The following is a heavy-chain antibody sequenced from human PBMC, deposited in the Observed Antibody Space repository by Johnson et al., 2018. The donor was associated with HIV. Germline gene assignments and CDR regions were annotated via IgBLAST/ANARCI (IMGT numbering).Heavy chain of an antibody. J-gene: IGHJ3*02. D-gene: IGHD1-26*01. V-gene: IGHV3-30*02. CDR3: ARGEGGTYLPDAFDI. CDR1: GFTFSSYG. Sequence: QVQLVESGGGLVQPGRSLRLSCAASGFTFSSYGMHWVRQAPGKGLEWVAFIRYDGSNKYYADSVKGRFTISRDNSKNTLYLQMYSLRAEDTAVYYCARGEGGTYLPDAFDIWGQGTMVTVSS. CDR2: IRYDGSNK.